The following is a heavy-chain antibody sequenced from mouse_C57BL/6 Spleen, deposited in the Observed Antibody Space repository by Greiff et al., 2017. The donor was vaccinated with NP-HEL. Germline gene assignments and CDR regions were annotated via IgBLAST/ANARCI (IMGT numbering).Heavy chain of an antibody. CDR2: IYPGSGST. J-gene: IGHJ2*01. V-gene: IGHV1-55*01. Sequence: QVQLQQPGAELVKPGASVKMSCKASGYTFTSYWITWVKQRPGQGLEWIGDIYPGSGSTNYNEKFKSKATLTVDTSSSTAYMQLSSLTSEDSAVYYWARSEDYDGRVFDYWGQGTTLTVSS. CDR3: ARSEDYDGRVFDY. CDR1: GYTFTSYW. D-gene: IGHD2-4*01.